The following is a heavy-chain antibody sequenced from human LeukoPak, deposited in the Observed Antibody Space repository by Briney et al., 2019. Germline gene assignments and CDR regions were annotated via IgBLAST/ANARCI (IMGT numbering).Heavy chain of an antibody. CDR3: ARGGIAAAGTSPY. Sequence: GASVKVSCKASGYTLTGYYMHWVRQAPGQGLEWMGRINPNSGGTNYAQKFQGRVTMTRDTSISTAYMELSRLRSDDTAVYYCARGGIAAAGTSPYWGQGTLVTVSS. D-gene: IGHD6-13*01. CDR1: GYTLTGYY. CDR2: INPNSGGT. J-gene: IGHJ4*02. V-gene: IGHV1-2*06.